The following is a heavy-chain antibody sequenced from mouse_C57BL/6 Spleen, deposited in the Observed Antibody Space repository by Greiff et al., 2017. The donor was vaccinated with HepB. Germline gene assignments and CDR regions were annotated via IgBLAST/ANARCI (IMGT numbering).Heavy chain of an antibody. J-gene: IGHJ1*03. D-gene: IGHD2-5*01. CDR2: ISDGGSYT. CDR1: GFTFSSYA. V-gene: IGHV5-4*01. Sequence: EVQLVESGGGLVKPGGSLKLSCAASGFTFSSYAMSWVRQTPEKRLEWVATISDGGSYTYYPDNVKGRFTISRDNAKNNLYLQMSYLKSEDTAMYYCARGGPTIVTTWYFDVWGTGTTVTVSS. CDR3: ARGGPTIVTTWYFDV.